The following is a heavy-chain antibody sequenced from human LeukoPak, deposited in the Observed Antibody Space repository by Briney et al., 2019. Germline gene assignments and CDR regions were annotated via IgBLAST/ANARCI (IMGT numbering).Heavy chain of an antibody. V-gene: IGHV3-7*01. CDR2: IKQDGSEK. D-gene: IGHD3-22*01. Sequence: GGSLRLSCAASGFTFSSYWMSWVRQAPGKGLEWVANIKQDGSEKYYVDSVKGRFTISRDNAKNSLYLQMNSLRAEDTAVYYCARHLPTYYYDSSGYFDYWGQGTLVTVSS. CDR3: ARHLPTYYYDSSGYFDY. CDR1: GFTFSSYW. J-gene: IGHJ4*02.